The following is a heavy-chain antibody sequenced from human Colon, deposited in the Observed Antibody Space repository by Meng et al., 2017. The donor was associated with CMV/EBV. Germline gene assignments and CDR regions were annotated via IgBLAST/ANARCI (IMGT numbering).Heavy chain of an antibody. D-gene: IGHD1-26*01. CDR3: ARDQEWELLQANYGMDV. Sequence: GESLKISCAASGLIFTNYNMHWVRQAPGKGLEWVANIKQDGSEKHYVDSVEGRFTISRDNAKNSLYLQMDSLRADDTAVYYCARDQEWELLQANYGMDVWGPGTTVTVSS. CDR1: GLIFTNYN. CDR2: IKQDGSEK. J-gene: IGHJ6*02. V-gene: IGHV3-7*01.